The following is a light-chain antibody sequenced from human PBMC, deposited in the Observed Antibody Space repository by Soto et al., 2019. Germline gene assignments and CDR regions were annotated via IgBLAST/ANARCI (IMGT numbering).Light chain of an antibody. CDR1: SSDVGGYNY. J-gene: IGLJ1*01. CDR3: CSYAGSYTLYV. V-gene: IGLV2-11*01. Sequence: ALTQPRSVSGSPGQSVTISCTGTSSDVGGYNYVSWYQQHPGKAPKLMIYDVSNRPSGVPDRFSGSKSGNTASLTISGLQAEDEADYYCCSYAGSYTLYVFGTGTKVTVL. CDR2: DVS.